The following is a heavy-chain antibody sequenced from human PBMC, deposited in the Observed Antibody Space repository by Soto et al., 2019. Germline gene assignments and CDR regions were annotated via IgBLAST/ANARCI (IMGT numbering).Heavy chain of an antibody. CDR2: ISNDGSIT. J-gene: IGHJ4*02. V-gene: IGHV3-74*01. D-gene: IGHD1-1*01. Sequence: GSLRLSCAASGFTSFSHAMGWVRQTPGTGLVWVSRISNDGSITNYADSVKGRFTISRDNAKNTLYLQMNSLRAEDTAVYYCAKDLTWNQADYWGQGALVTVSS. CDR1: GFTSFSHA. CDR3: AKDLTWNQADY.